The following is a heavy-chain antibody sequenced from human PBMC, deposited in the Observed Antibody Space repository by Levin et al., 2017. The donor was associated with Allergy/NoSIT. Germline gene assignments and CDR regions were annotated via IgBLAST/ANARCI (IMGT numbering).Heavy chain of an antibody. CDR3: ARDTVGYCSGGSCYSGAAEYFQH. CDR1: GYTFTGYY. D-gene: IGHD2-15*01. Sequence: ASAKVSCKASGYTFTGYYMHWVRQAPGQGLEWMGRINPNSGGTNYAQKFQGRVTMTRDTSISTAYMELSRLRSDDTAVYYCARDTVGYCSGGSCYSGAAEYFQHWGQGTLVTVSS. J-gene: IGHJ1*01. CDR2: INPNSGGT. V-gene: IGHV1-2*06.